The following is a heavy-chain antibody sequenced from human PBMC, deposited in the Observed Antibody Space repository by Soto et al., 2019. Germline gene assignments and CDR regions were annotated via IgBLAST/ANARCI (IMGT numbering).Heavy chain of an antibody. V-gene: IGHV4-4*07. J-gene: IGHJ4*02. CDR1: GGSISSNY. Sequence: SEALSLTCIVSGGSISSNYWSWIRQPAGKVLEWIGRIYTRGSSNYNPSLKSRVTISVDTSKNQFSLKLNSVTAAATAVYYRERVIGPYYYDSTGWCFDSWGQGALVTVS. D-gene: IGHD3-22*01. CDR2: IYTRGSS. CDR3: ERVIGPYYYDSTGWCFDS.